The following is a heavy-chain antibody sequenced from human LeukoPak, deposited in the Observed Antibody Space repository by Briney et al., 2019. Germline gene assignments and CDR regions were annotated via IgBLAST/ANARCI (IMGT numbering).Heavy chain of an antibody. CDR3: ATRRTQYDCFDP. CDR2: TYYRSTWYN. Sequence: SQTLSLTCAISGDSVSSNSVTWNWIRLSPSRGLEWLGRTYYRSTWYNDYAVSVRGRITVNPDTSKNQFSLHLNSVTPEDTAVYYCATRRTQYDCFDPWGQGILVTVSS. J-gene: IGHJ5*02. CDR1: GDSVSSNSVT. V-gene: IGHV6-1*01. D-gene: IGHD2-2*01.